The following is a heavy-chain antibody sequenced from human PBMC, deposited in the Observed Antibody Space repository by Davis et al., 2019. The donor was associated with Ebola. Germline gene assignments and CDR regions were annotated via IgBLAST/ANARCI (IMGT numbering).Heavy chain of an antibody. V-gene: IGHV6-1*01. J-gene: IGHJ6*02. CDR2: TYYRSKWYN. D-gene: IGHD6-19*01. CDR3: ARDRGRQWLVYYYYGMDV. CDR1: GDSVSSNSAA. Sequence: HSQTLSLTCAISGDSVSSNSAAWNWIRQSPSRGLEWLGRTYYRSKWYNDYAVSVKSRITINPDTSKNQFSLQLNSVTPEDTAVYYCARDRGRQWLVYYYYGMDVWGQGTTVTVSS.